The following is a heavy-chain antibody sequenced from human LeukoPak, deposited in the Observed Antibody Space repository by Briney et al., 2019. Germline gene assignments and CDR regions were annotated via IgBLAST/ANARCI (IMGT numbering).Heavy chain of an antibody. D-gene: IGHD6-13*01. CDR1: GFTFSSYG. V-gene: IGHV3-23*01. Sequence: GGSLRLSCAASGFTFSSYGMSWVRQAPGKGLKWVSDISASGGSTYYADSVKGRFTISRDNSKNTLYLQMNSLGAEDTAVYYCAKGEQQLVLFYYMDVWGKGTTVTVSS. J-gene: IGHJ6*03. CDR2: ISASGGST. CDR3: AKGEQQLVLFYYMDV.